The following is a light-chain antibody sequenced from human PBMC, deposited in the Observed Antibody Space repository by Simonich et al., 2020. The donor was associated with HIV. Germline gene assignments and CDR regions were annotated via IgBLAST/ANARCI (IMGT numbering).Light chain of an antibody. CDR2: LGS. V-gene: IGKV2-28*01. Sequence: DIVMTQSPLSLPVTPGEPASISCRSSQSLLSSNGYTYFDLYLQKPGQAPQLLIYLGSNRASGVPDRFSGSGSGTDFTLKISRVEAEDVGVYYCMQALQTPFTFGPGTKVDIK. CDR3: MQALQTPFT. J-gene: IGKJ3*01. CDR1: QSLLSSNGYTY.